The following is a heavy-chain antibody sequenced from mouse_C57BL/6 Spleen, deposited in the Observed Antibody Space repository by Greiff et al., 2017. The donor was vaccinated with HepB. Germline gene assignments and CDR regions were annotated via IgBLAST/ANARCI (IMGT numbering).Heavy chain of an antibody. Sequence: EVQLQQSGPELVKPGASVKMSCKASGYTFTDYNMHWVKQSHGKSLEWIGYINPNNGGTSYNQKFKGKATLTVNKSSSTAYMELRSLTSEDSAVYYCARTNWDEAWFAYWGQGTLVTVSA. CDR1: GYTFTDYN. D-gene: IGHD4-1*01. CDR2: INPNNGGT. J-gene: IGHJ3*01. CDR3: ARTNWDEAWFAY. V-gene: IGHV1-22*01.